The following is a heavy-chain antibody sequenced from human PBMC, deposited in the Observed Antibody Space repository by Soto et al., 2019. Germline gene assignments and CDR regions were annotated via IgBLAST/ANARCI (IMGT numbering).Heavy chain of an antibody. D-gene: IGHD3-3*01. CDR3: ARGPVARYYDFWSGHPNYSYYGMDV. CDR2: IYHSGST. V-gene: IGHV4-4*02. CDR1: GGSISSSNW. J-gene: IGHJ6*02. Sequence: SETLSLTCAVSGGSISSSNWWSWVRQPPGKGLEWIGEIYHSGSTNYNPSLKSRVTISVDKSKNQFSLKLSSVTAADTAVYYCARGPVARYYDFWSGHPNYSYYGMDVGGQGTTVTVSS.